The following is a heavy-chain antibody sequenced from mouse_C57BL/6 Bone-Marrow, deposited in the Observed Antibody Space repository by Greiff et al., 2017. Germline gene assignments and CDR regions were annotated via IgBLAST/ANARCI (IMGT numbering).Heavy chain of an antibody. CDR3: ARDYGSSYWYFDV. D-gene: IGHD1-1*01. CDR2: IYPRDGST. CDR1: GYTFTSYG. Sequence: QVQLKESGPELVKPGASVKLSCKASGYTFTSYGINWVKQRPGQGLEWIGWIYPRDGSTKYNEKFKGKATLTVDTSSSTAYMELHSLTSEDSAVFCCARDYGSSYWYFDVWGTGTTVTVSS. V-gene: IGHV1-85*01. J-gene: IGHJ1*03.